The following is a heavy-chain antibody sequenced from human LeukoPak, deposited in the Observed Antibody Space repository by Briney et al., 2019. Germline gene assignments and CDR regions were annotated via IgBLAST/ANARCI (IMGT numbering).Heavy chain of an antibody. J-gene: IGHJ3*02. D-gene: IGHD3-22*01. CDR1: GGSISSSSYY. CDR2: IYYSGST. CDR3: ARPADYYDSSGYSAFDI. V-gene: IGHV4-61*05. Sequence: SETLSLTCTVSGGSISSSSYYWGWIRQPPGKGLEWIGYIYYSGSTNYNPSLKSRVTISVDTSKNQFSLKLSSVTAAGTAVYYCARPADYYDSSGYSAFDIWGQGTMVTVSS.